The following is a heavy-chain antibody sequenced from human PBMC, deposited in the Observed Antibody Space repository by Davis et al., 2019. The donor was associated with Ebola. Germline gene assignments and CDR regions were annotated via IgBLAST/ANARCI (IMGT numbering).Heavy chain of an antibody. CDR3: ARGGFGYCSGGSCYSGELDY. CDR1: GYDFSNFW. CDR2: IYPGDSDT. J-gene: IGHJ4*02. D-gene: IGHD2-15*01. V-gene: IGHV5-51*01. Sequence: GESLKISCKASGYDFSNFWIAWVRQMPGKGLEWMGIIYPGDSDTRYSPSFQGQVTISADKSISTAYLQWSSLKASDTAMYYCARGGFGYCSGGSCYSGELDYWGQGTLVTVSS.